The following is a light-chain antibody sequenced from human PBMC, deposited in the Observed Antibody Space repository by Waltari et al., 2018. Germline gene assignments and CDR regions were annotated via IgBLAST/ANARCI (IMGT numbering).Light chain of an antibody. V-gene: IGKV1-33*01. Sequence: DIQITQSPSSLSASVGDRVTITCRASQGINNWLAWYQQKPGKAPKLLIYRASNLGTGVPSRFSGSGSGTDFTLTISSLQPEDIATYYCQQHDNSPYSFGQGTKVEIK. CDR3: QQHDNSPYS. J-gene: IGKJ2*03. CDR1: QGINNW. CDR2: RAS.